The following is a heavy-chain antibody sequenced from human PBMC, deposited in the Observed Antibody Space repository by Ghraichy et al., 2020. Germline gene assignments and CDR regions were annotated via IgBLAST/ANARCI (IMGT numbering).Heavy chain of an antibody. CDR2: IFTSGST. J-gene: IGHJ4*02. V-gene: IGHV4-4*08. CDR3: ARGGYSDSWTGRDYYFDR. Sequence: ESLNISCSVSGDSISSYYWGWLRHAPGRNLEWIGYIFTSGSTDYNPSFERRVTLSLDMSQNQFSLHLRSVTASDTAVYYCARGGYSDSWTGRDYYFDRWGQGARVIVSS. CDR1: GDSISSYY. D-gene: IGHD3/OR15-3a*01.